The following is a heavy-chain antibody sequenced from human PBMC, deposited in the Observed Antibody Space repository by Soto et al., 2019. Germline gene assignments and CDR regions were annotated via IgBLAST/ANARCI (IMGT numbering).Heavy chain of an antibody. Sequence: ASLKVSCKASGFTFASSAVQWVRQARGQRLEWIGWIVVGSGNTSYAQKFQERVTITRDMSTSTAYMELSSLRSEDTAVYYCAAASDFWSGYSNWFDPWGQGTLVTVSS. J-gene: IGHJ5*02. D-gene: IGHD3-3*01. CDR3: AAASDFWSGYSNWFDP. CDR1: GFTFASSA. CDR2: IVVGSGNT. V-gene: IGHV1-58*01.